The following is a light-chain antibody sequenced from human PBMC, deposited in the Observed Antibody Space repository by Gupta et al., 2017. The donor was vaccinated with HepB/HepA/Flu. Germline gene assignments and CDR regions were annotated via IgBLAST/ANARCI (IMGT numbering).Light chain of an antibody. CDR3: QQHNNWPTWT. CDR2: GAA. Sequence: EIVMTQSPATLSVSPGERATLSCRASQSVRSNLAWYQQKPGQAPRLLIYGAATRATGIPARFSGSGCGREVSLTISSRQSEDFAVYYCQQHNNWPTWTFGQGTKVEIK. V-gene: IGKV3-15*01. J-gene: IGKJ1*01. CDR1: QSVRSN.